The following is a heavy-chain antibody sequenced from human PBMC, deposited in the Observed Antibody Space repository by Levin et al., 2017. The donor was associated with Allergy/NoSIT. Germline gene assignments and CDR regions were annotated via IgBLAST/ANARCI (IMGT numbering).Heavy chain of an antibody. J-gene: IGHJ6*02. CDR3: ASWAMYHYDRSAFDYFYYAMDV. Sequence: SCAASGILFSSYDMNWVRQAPGKGLEWVSSISAGGNYIYYADSVKGRFTIPRDNAKNSSFLQMNSLRAEDTAVYYCASWAMYHYDRSAFDYFYYAMDVWGQGTTVTVSS. V-gene: IGHV3-21*01. D-gene: IGHD3-22*01. CDR1: GILFSSYD. CDR2: ISAGGNYI.